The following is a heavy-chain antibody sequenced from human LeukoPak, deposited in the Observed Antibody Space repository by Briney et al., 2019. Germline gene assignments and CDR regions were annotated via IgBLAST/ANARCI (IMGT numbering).Heavy chain of an antibody. V-gene: IGHV3-48*01. J-gene: IGHJ4*02. CDR3: ARESSSSYPVAYYFDY. Sequence: GGSLRLSCAASGFTFSSYSMNWVRQAPGKGLEWVSYIGAAGSTIYYADSVKGRFTISRDNAKNSLFLQMNSLRAEDTAVYYCARESSSSYPVAYYFDYWGQGTLVTVSS. D-gene: IGHD6-6*01. CDR2: IGAAGSTI. CDR1: GFTFSSYS.